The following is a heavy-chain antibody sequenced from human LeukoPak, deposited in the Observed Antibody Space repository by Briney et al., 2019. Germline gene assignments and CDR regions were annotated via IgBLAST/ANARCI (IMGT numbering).Heavy chain of an antibody. V-gene: IGHV4-31*03. CDR2: TYYSGST. Sequence: SETLSLTCTVSGGSISSGGYYWSWIRQHPGKGLEWIGYTYYSGSTYYNPSLKSRVTISVDTSKNQFSLKLSSVTAADTAVYYCARDLNLQGGWFDPWGQGTLVTVSS. J-gene: IGHJ5*02. CDR3: ARDLNLQGGWFDP. D-gene: IGHD2-15*01. CDR1: GGSISSGGYY.